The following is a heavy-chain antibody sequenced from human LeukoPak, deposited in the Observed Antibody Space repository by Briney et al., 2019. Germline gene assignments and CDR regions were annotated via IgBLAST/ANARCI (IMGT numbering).Heavy chain of an antibody. CDR2: ISNRGSTM. CDR3: ARDTSGSYVTTYFDS. J-gene: IGHJ4*02. CDR1: GFTFSHDY. Sequence: GGSLRHSCAASGFTFSHDYMSWIRQAPGKGLEWVSYISNRGSTMSYAGSVKGRFTISRDNTNNALYLQMNSLRAEDTAVYYCARDTSGSYVTTYFDSWGQGTPVTVSS. D-gene: IGHD3-10*01. V-gene: IGHV3-11*04.